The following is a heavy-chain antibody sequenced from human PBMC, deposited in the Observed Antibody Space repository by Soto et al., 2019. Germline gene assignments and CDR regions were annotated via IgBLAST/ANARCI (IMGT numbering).Heavy chain of an antibody. CDR1: GGTFSSYA. CDR3: ARDRHVWSGYYSPYYYGMDV. V-gene: IGHV1-69*01. CDR2: IIPIFGTA. J-gene: IGHJ6*02. Sequence: QVQLVQSGAEVKKPGSSVKVSCKASGGTFSSYAISWVRQVPGQGLEWMGGIIPIFGTANYAQKFQGRVTITADESTSTAYMELSSLRSEDTAVYYCARDRHVWSGYYSPYYYGMDVWGLGTTVTVSS. D-gene: IGHD3-3*01.